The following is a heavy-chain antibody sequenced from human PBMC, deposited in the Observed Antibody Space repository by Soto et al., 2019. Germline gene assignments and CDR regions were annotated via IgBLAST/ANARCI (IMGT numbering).Heavy chain of an antibody. Sequence: SETLSLTCTVSGGSISSYYWSWIRQPPGKGLEWIGYIYYSGSTDYNPSLKSRVTISVDTSKNQFSLKLSSVTAADTAVYYCARDSLAAAGDYGMDVWGQGTTVTVSS. V-gene: IGHV4-59*01. CDR2: IYYSGST. CDR1: GGSISSYY. D-gene: IGHD6-13*01. CDR3: ARDSLAAAGDYGMDV. J-gene: IGHJ6*02.